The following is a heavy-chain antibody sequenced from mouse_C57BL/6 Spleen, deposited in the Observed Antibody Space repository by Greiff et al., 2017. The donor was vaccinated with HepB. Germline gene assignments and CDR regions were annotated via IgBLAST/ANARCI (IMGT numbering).Heavy chain of an antibody. D-gene: IGHD1-1*01. Sequence: EVQRVESGEGLVKPGGSLELSCAASGFTFSSYAMSWVRQTPEKRLEWVAYISSGGDYIYYADTVKGRFTISRDNARNTLYLQMSSLKSEDTAMYYCTREKAYYGSSYYFDYWGQGTTLTVSS. CDR1: GFTFSSYA. CDR3: TREKAYYGSSYYFDY. J-gene: IGHJ2*01. V-gene: IGHV5-9-1*02. CDR2: ISSGGDYI.